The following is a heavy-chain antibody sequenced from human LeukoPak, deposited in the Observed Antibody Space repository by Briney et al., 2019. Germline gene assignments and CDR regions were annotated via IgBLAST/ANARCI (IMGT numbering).Heavy chain of an antibody. J-gene: IGHJ6*03. CDR1: AYSISSGYY. D-gene: IGHD5-12*01. Sequence: PSETLSLTCTVSAYSISSGYYWGWIRQPPEKGLEWIGSIYHSGSTYYNPSLKSRVTISVDTSKNQFSLKLSSVTAADTAVYYCARVGYSGYTPYYYYYYYMDVWGKGTTVTVSS. CDR2: IYHSGST. V-gene: IGHV4-38-2*02. CDR3: ARVGYSGYTPYYYYYYYMDV.